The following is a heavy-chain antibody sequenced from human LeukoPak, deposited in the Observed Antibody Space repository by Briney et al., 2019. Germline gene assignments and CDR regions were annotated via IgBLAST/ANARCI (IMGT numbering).Heavy chain of an antibody. V-gene: IGHV4-34*01. D-gene: IGHD3-22*01. Sequence: SETLSLTCAVYGGSFSGYYWTWIRHTPEKGLEWIGEMNPSGSTNYNPSLKSRVTISVDTSKNQFSLRLSSVTAADTAVYYCARGRQDVTMIVVVMTAVSYYLDVWGKGTTVTIS. J-gene: IGHJ6*03. CDR1: GGSFSGYY. CDR2: MNPSGST. CDR3: ARGRQDVTMIVVVMTAVSYYLDV.